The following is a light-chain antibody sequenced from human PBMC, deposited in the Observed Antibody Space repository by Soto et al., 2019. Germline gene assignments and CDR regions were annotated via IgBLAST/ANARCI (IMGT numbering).Light chain of an antibody. Sequence: EIVLTQSPATLSLSPGERATLSCTASQSVSRYLAWYQRKPDHPPRLLIYDASYRATGIPARFSGSGSGTDFTLTISSLEPEDFAIYYCQQRSNYITFGQGTRLEIK. CDR1: QSVSRY. CDR2: DAS. J-gene: IGKJ5*01. V-gene: IGKV3-11*01. CDR3: QQRSNYIT.